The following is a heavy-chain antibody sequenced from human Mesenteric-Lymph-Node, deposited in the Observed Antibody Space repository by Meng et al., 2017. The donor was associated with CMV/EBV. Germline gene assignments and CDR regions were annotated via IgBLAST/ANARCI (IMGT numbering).Heavy chain of an antibody. D-gene: IGHD2-21*01. CDR3: ARFKESYCGGDCYSYPPYYYYGMDV. CDR2: INPNSGGT. J-gene: IGHJ6*02. CDR1: GYTFTGYY. Sequence: ASVKVSCKASGYTFTGYYMHWVRQAPGQGLEWMGWINPNSGGTNYAQKFQGRVTMTRDTSISTAYMELSRLRSDDTAVYYCARFKESYCGGDCYSYPPYYYYGMDVWGQGTTVTVSS. V-gene: IGHV1-2*02.